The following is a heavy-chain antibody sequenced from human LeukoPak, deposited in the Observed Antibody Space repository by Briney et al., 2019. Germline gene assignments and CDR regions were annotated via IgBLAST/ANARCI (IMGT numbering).Heavy chain of an antibody. J-gene: IGHJ5*02. CDR2: INNDGSST. CDR1: GFTVSSNY. D-gene: IGHD6-13*01. CDR3: ARPTKEGSSWYWWFDP. V-gene: IGHV3-74*01. Sequence: RGSLRPSCAASGFTVSSNYMSWVRPAPGKGLEWVSRINNDGSSTSYADSVKGRFTISRDNAKNTLYLQMNSLRAEDTAVYYCARPTKEGSSWYWWFDPWGQGTLVTVSS.